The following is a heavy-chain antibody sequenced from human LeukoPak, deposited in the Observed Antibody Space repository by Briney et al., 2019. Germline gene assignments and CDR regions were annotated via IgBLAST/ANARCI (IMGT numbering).Heavy chain of an antibody. V-gene: IGHV4-34*01. J-gene: IGHJ3*02. Sequence: SETLSLTCTVYGGSFSDFHWSWIRLPPGKGLEWIGEINHSGNTNYNPSLKSRVTISMDTSKNQFSLKLSSVTAADTAVYYCARAEQQLGNDAFYIWGQGTMVTVSS. CDR1: GGSFSDFH. CDR2: INHSGNT. D-gene: IGHD6-13*01. CDR3: ARAEQQLGNDAFYI.